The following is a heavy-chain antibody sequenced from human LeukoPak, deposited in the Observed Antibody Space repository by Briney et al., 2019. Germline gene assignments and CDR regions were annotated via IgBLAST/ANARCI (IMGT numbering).Heavy chain of an antibody. Sequence: GGSLRLSCAVSGITVSDNYMSWVRQAPGKGLEWVSAISGSGGSTYYADSVKGRFTISRDNSKNTLYLQMNSLRAEDTAVYYCARAASGWYYFDYWGQGTLVTVSS. CDR1: GITVSDNY. D-gene: IGHD6-19*01. V-gene: IGHV3-23*01. J-gene: IGHJ4*02. CDR2: ISGSGGST. CDR3: ARAASGWYYFDY.